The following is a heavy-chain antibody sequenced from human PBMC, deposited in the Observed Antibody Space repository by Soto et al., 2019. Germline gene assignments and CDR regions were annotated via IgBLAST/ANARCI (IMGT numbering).Heavy chain of an antibody. D-gene: IGHD2-21*02. Sequence: SGPTLVNPTQTLTLTCTFSGFSLSTSGVGVGWIRQPPGKALEWLAHIYWDDDKRYSPSLKSRLTITKDTSKNQVVLTMTNMDPVDTATYYCIQSRCGGDCLQSYASYYYYGMDVWGQGTTVTVSS. CDR3: IQSRCGGDCLQSYASYYYYGMDV. CDR2: IYWDDDK. CDR1: GFSLSTSGVG. J-gene: IGHJ6*02. V-gene: IGHV2-5*02.